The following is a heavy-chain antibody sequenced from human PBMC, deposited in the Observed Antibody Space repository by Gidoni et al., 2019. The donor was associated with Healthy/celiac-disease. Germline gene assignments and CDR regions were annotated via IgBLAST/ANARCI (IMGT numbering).Heavy chain of an antibody. V-gene: IGHV3-21*01. CDR3: ARESRYDYDSSGYYYDY. Sequence: EVKLVASGGGLVKPGGSPRTSCAASGFTVSRYTMKWVRQAPGNGREWVSSISSSSSYIDYADSVKGRCTISRDNAKNSLYLQMNSLRAEDTAVYYCARESRYDYDSSGYYYDYGGQGTLVTVSS. CDR2: ISSSSSYI. J-gene: IGHJ4*02. CDR1: GFTVSRYT. D-gene: IGHD3-22*01.